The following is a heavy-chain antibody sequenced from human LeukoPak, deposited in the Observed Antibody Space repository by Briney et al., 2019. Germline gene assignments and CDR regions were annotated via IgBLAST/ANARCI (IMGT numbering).Heavy chain of an antibody. CDR1: GITFRNYW. CDR2: IKEDGSDK. Sequence: GGSLRLSCVVSGITFRNYWMSWLRQAPGKGLEWVAFIKEDGSDKHYVDSVKGRFTISRDNAKNSLYLQMNSLRAEDTAVYFCHQPVTLPAWGQGALVTVSP. J-gene: IGHJ5*02. V-gene: IGHV3-7*01. CDR3: HQPVTLPA. D-gene: IGHD2-2*01.